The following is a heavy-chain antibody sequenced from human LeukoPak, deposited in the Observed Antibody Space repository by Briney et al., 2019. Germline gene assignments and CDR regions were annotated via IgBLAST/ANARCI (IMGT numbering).Heavy chain of an antibody. CDR1: GGSISSYY. D-gene: IGHD4-17*01. Sequence: SETLSLTCTVSGGSISSYYWSWVRQPPGKRLEWVGYIYYSGSTNYNPSLKSRVTMSVDTSKNQFSLKLNSVAAADTAVYYCARFYGGYYYYYMDVWGKGTTVTVSS. J-gene: IGHJ6*03. V-gene: IGHV4-59*08. CDR2: IYYSGST. CDR3: ARFYGGYYYYYMDV.